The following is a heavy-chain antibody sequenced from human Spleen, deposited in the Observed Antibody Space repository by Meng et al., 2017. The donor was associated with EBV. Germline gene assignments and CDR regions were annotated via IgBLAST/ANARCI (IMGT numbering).Heavy chain of an antibody. CDR3: ARAWSFLGIIDS. Sequence: QEQIQAPGAGLLKPSETLSLTCSVYGGSFNDYYWTWIRQPPGKGLEWIGEINHSGITNYNPSLKSRVTISVDTSKNQFSLKLSSVTAADTAVYYCARAWSFLGIIDSWGQGTLVTVSS. CDR2: INHSGIT. CDR1: GGSFNDYY. D-gene: IGHD2/OR15-2a*01. J-gene: IGHJ5*01. V-gene: IGHV4-34*01.